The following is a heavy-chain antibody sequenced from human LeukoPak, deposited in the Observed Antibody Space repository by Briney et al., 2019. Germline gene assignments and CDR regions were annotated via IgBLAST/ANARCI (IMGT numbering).Heavy chain of an antibody. CDR2: IRYDGSNK. D-gene: IGHD3-9*01. V-gene: IGHV3-30*02. CDR1: GFTFSSYG. Sequence: PGGSLRLSCAASGFTFSSYGMHWVRQAPGKGLEWVAFIRYDGSNKYYADSVKGRFTISRDNSKNTLYLKMNSLRAEDTALYYCAKDYDDKFDYWGQGTLVTVSS. CDR3: AKDYDDKFDY. J-gene: IGHJ4*02.